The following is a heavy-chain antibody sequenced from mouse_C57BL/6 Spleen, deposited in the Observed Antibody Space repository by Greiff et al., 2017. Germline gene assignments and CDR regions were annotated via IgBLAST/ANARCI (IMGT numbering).Heavy chain of an antibody. V-gene: IGHV1-69*01. Sequence: QVQLKQSGAELVMPGASVKLSCKASGYTFTSYWMHWVKQRPGQGLEWIGEIDPSDSYTNYNQKFKGKSTLTVDKSSSTAYMQLSSLTSEDSAVYYCARELRGWYFDVWGTGTTVTVSS. J-gene: IGHJ1*03. CDR2: IDPSDSYT. D-gene: IGHD2-12*01. CDR3: ARELRGWYFDV. CDR1: GYTFTSYW.